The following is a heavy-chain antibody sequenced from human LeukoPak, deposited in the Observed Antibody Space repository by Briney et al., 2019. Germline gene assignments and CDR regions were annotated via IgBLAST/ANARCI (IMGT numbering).Heavy chain of an antibody. Sequence: GGSLRLSCAASGFTFSSYEMNWVRQAPGKGLEWISYISSSGGLIYYADSVKGRFTISRDNAKKSLYLQMNSLRAEDTAVYYCARDLLVGGSGYHYWGQGTLVTVSS. V-gene: IGHV3-48*03. CDR2: ISSSGGLI. CDR3: ARDLLVGGSGYHY. CDR1: GFTFSSYE. D-gene: IGHD3-22*01. J-gene: IGHJ4*02.